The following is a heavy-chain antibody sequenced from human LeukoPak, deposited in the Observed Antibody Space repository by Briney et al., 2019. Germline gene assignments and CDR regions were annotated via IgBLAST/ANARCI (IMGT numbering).Heavy chain of an antibody. CDR2: IYYSGST. CDR1: GCSISSGDYY. Sequence: SQTLSLTCTVSGCSISSGDYYWSWIRQPPGKGLEWIGYIYYSGSTYYNPSLKSRVTISVDTSKNQFSLKLSSVTAADTAVYYCAKQWLRNAFDIWGQGTMVTVSS. D-gene: IGHD3-22*01. J-gene: IGHJ3*02. CDR3: AKQWLRNAFDI. V-gene: IGHV4-30-4*08.